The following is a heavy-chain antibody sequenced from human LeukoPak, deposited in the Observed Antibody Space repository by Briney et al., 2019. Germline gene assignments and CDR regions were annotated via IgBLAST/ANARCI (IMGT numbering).Heavy chain of an antibody. CDR2: IYYSGST. D-gene: IGHD3-16*02. V-gene: IGHV4-34*01. J-gene: IGHJ5*02. CDR1: GGSFSGYY. Sequence: SETLSLTCAVYGGSFSGYYWSWLRQPPGKGLEWIGSIYYSGSTYYNPSLKSRVTISVDTSKNQFSLKLSSVTAADTAVYYCARVDNYYDYVWGSYLTWFDPWGQGTLVTVSS. CDR3: ARVDNYYDYVWGSYLTWFDP.